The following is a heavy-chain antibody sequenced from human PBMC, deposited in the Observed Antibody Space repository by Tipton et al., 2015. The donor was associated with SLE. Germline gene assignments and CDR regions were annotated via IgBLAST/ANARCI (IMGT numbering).Heavy chain of an antibody. CDR3: ATLSGRDM. Sequence: GSLRLSCVASGFTFSSYSMNWVRQAPGKGLEWVAFIRNDGNVKNYADSVRGRFTLSRDNFRKTLVLQMNSLRPEDTAVYYCATLSGRDMWGQGTMVTVPS. D-gene: IGHD6-19*01. J-gene: IGHJ3*01. V-gene: IGHV3-30*02. CDR2: IRNDGNVK. CDR1: GFTFSSYS.